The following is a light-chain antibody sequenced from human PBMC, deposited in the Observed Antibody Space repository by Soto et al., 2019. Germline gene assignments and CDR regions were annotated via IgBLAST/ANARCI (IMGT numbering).Light chain of an antibody. CDR1: QSVTTSY. CDR2: GTS. Sequence: EIVLTQSPGTLSLSPGERATLSCRTSQSVTTSYLAWYQQKPGQAPRPLIYGTSIRATGVPDRFSASGSGTDFTLTISDVQPEDFALYYCHQRQSWPRTFGQGTKVDIK. J-gene: IGKJ1*01. CDR3: HQRQSWPRT. V-gene: IGKV3-20*01.